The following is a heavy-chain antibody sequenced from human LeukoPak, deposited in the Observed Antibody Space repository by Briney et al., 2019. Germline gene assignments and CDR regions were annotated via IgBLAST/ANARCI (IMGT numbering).Heavy chain of an antibody. Sequence: GGSLRLSCEASGFSFSQHSMGWVRLAPGKGLEWVSAISHDGINAYYADSVKGRFTISRDNSKKTVSLEMSSLTAADTGVYYCAKDGAQYSSGPECDPRGQGALVTVSP. CDR2: ISHDGINA. J-gene: IGHJ5*02. CDR1: GFSFSQHS. D-gene: IGHD6-19*01. V-gene: IGHV3-23*01. CDR3: AKDGAQYSSGPECDP.